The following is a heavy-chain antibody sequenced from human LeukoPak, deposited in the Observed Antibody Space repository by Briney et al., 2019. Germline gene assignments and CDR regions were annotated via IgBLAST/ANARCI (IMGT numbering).Heavy chain of an antibody. CDR2: IYYSGST. CDR1: GGSISSGGYY. CDR3: ARAGDSNWFDP. J-gene: IGHJ5*02. V-gene: IGHV4-31*03. Sequence: SQTLSLTCTVSGGSISSGGYYWSWIRQHPGKGLEWIGYIYYSGSTYYNPSPKSRVTISVDTSKNQFSLRLSSVTAADTAVYYCARAGDSNWFDPWGQGTLVTVSS. D-gene: IGHD4-17*01.